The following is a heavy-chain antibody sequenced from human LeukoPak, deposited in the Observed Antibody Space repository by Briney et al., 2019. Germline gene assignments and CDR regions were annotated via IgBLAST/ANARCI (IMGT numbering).Heavy chain of an antibody. CDR1: GYTFTNYG. Sequence: GASVKVSCKASGYTFTNYGISWVRQAPGQGLEWMGWISGFNGNTNYGQKVQGRVTMTTDTSTITAYMELRSLRSDDTAVYYCARMVRGVPYHYGMDVWGQGTTVTVSS. CDR2: ISGFNGNT. J-gene: IGHJ6*02. D-gene: IGHD3-10*01. CDR3: ARMVRGVPYHYGMDV. V-gene: IGHV1-18*01.